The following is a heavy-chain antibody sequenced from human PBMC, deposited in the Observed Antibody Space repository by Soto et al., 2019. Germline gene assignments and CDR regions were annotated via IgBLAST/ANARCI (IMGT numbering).Heavy chain of an antibody. J-gene: IGHJ1*01. V-gene: IGHV3-7*03. CDR2: IKQDGSEQ. CDR3: AKDWRYCSAASCPLAEYFQH. CDR1: GFPFSTYW. Sequence: GGSLRLSCAASGFPFSTYWMSWVRQAPGRGLEWVAKIKQDGSEQYYVDSVRGRFTISRDNGKNSLYLQMNGLRAEDTAVYYCAKDWRYCSAASCPLAEYFQHWGQGTLVTVSS. D-gene: IGHD2-15*01.